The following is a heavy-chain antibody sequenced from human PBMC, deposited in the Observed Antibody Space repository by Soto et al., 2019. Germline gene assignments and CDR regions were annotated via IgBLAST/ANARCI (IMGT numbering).Heavy chain of an antibody. Sequence: QVQLVQSGAEVKKPGASVKVSCKASGYTFTSYDINWLRQATGQGLEWMGWMNPNSGNTGYAQKFQGRVTRTRNSSISTAYMEMSSLRSEDTSVYYCHTNDLSGQHYYYYIDVWGKGTTVTVSS. V-gene: IGHV1-8*01. CDR3: HTNDLSGQHYYYYIDV. CDR2: MNPNSGNT. J-gene: IGHJ6*03. CDR1: GYTFTSYD. D-gene: IGHD3-3*01.